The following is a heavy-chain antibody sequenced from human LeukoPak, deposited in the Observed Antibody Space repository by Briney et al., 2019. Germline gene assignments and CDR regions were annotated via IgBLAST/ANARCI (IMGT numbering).Heavy chain of an antibody. Sequence: ASMKVSCKASGYTFTSYYMHWVRQAPGQGLEWMGIINPSGGSTSYAQKFQGRVTMTRDTSTSTVYMELSSLRSEDTAVYYCARDGTRWLPRNYWGQGTLVTVSS. CDR2: INPSGGST. CDR3: ARDGTRWLPRNY. D-gene: IGHD5-24*01. CDR1: GYTFTSYY. J-gene: IGHJ4*02. V-gene: IGHV1-46*01.